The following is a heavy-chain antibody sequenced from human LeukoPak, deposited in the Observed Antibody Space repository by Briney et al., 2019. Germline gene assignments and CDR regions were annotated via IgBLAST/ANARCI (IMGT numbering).Heavy chain of an antibody. CDR1: GCSISGYY. Sequence: WETLSLTCKASGCSISGYYWSWIRQPPGKGLEWIGYIYCSGSANYNPSLKSRVTMSVDTSKNQFSLKLSSVTAADTAVYYCARGSQYSSGAFDSWGQGTMVTVSS. D-gene: IGHD6-19*01. J-gene: IGHJ3*02. CDR2: IYCSGSA. CDR3: ARGSQYSSGAFDS. V-gene: IGHV4-59*01.